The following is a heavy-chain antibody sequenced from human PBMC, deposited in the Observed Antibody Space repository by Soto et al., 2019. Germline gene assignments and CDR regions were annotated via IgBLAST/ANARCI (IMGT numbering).Heavy chain of an antibody. D-gene: IGHD3-3*01. CDR1: GGTFSSYA. J-gene: IGHJ5*02. CDR3: ARPYYEFWSGHQNWFYP. Sequence: QVQLVQSGAEVKKPGSSVKVSCKASGGTFSSYAISWVRQAPGQGREWMGGIIPIFGTANYAQKFQGRVTITADKSTRTAYMELSSLRSEDTAVYYCARPYYEFWSGHQNWFYPWGQGTLVTVSS. V-gene: IGHV1-69*06. CDR2: IIPIFGTA.